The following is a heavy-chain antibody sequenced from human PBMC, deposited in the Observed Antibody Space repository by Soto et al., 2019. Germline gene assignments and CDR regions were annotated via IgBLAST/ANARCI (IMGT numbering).Heavy chain of an antibody. Sequence: GGSLRLSCAASGFTFSSYSMNWVRQAPGKGLEWVSSISSSSSYIYYADSVKGRFTISRDNAKNSLYLQMNSLRAEDTAVYYCAREGERPYDSSGYQDYYYYGMDVWGQGTTVTVSS. CDR2: ISSSSSYI. CDR1: GFTFSSYS. J-gene: IGHJ6*02. D-gene: IGHD3-22*01. V-gene: IGHV3-21*01. CDR3: AREGERPYDSSGYQDYYYYGMDV.